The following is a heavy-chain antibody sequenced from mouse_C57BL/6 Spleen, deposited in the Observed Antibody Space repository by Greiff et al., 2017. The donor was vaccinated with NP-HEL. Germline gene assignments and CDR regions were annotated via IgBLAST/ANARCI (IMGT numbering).Heavy chain of an antibody. CDR3: TRERTGGYFDV. CDR2: ISSGGDYI. CDR1: GFTFSSYA. J-gene: IGHJ1*03. Sequence: DVKLQESGEGLVKPGGSLKLSCAASGFTFSSYAMSWVRQTPEKRLEWVAYISSGGDYIYYADTVKGRFTISRDNARNTLYLQMSSLKSEDTAMYYCTRERTGGYFDVWGTGTTVTVSS. D-gene: IGHD4-1*01. V-gene: IGHV5-9-1*02.